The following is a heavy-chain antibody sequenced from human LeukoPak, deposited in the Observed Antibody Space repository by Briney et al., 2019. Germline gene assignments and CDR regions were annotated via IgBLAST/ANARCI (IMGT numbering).Heavy chain of an antibody. Sequence: ASVKVSCKTSGYTFTSYYLHWVRQAPGQGLEWMGIINPSGGSTSYAQKFQGRVTMTRDTSTSTVYMELSSLRSEDTAVYYRARTVTTKLYFDYWGQGTLVTVSS. CDR2: INPSGGST. V-gene: IGHV1-46*01. D-gene: IGHD4-17*01. CDR1: GYTFTSYY. J-gene: IGHJ4*02. CDR3: ARTVTTKLYFDY.